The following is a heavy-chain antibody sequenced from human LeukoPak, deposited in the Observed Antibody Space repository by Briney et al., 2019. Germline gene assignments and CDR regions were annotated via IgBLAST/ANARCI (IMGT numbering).Heavy chain of an antibody. J-gene: IGHJ4*02. CDR2: IYHSGST. Sequence: SQTLSLTCTVSGGSISSGGYYWSWIRQPPGKGLEWIGYIYHSGSTYYNPSLKSRVTISVDRSKNQFSLKLSSVTAADTAVYYCARGEQEQLAAFDYWGQGTLVTVSS. D-gene: IGHD6-6*01. CDR3: ARGEQEQLAAFDY. V-gene: IGHV4-30-2*01. CDR1: GGSISSGGYY.